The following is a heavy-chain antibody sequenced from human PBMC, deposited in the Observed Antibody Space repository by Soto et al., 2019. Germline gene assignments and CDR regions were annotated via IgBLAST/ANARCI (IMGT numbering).Heavy chain of an antibody. Sequence: QVQLQESGPGLVKPSQTLSLTCTVSGGSISSGGYYWSWIRQHPGKGLEWIGYIYSSGSTYYNPALKSRVTISVDTSKNQVPLKLSSVTAADTAVYYCARDDPLHITRGGGAFDIWGQGTMVTVSS. J-gene: IGHJ3*02. CDR1: GGSISSGGYY. CDR2: IYSSGST. D-gene: IGHD3-10*01. V-gene: IGHV4-31*03. CDR3: ARDDPLHITRGGGAFDI.